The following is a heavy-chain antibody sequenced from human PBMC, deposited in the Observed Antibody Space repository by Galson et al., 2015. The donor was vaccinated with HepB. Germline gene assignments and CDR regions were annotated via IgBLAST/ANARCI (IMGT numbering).Heavy chain of an antibody. J-gene: IGHJ5*02. CDR2: TYYRSKWFN. CDR3: ARDNLRRGLGSFWSGQPHGVNRFDP. CDR1: GDSVSTTSVG. V-gene: IGHV6-1*01. D-gene: IGHD3-3*01. Sequence: CAISGDSVSTTSVGWSWIRQSPSRGLEWLGRTYYRSKWFNDYAVSLKSRITISPDTSKNQVSLQLNSVTPEDTAVYFCARDNLRRGLGSFWSGQPHGVNRFDPWGQGTLVIVSS.